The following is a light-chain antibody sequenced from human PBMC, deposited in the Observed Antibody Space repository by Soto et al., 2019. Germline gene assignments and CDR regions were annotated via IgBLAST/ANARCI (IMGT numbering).Light chain of an antibody. CDR1: QTVTNNY. J-gene: IGKJ1*01. CDR3: QQCSYSPRT. Sequence: EIVLTQSPGTLSLSPGERATLSSRASQTVTNNYVDWFQKKPGQAPRLLISDASIRATGIPDRFSGSGSETDFTLTISRLEPEDFAVYYCQQCSYSPRTFGQGTKVDIK. CDR2: DAS. V-gene: IGKV3-20*01.